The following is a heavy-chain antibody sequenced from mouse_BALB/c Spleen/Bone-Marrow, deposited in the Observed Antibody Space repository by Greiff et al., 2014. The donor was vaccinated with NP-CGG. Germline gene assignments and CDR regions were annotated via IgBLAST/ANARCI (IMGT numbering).Heavy chain of an antibody. CDR3: ARGSNYYALNY. V-gene: IGHV3-2*02. CDR1: GYSITSDYA. D-gene: IGHD1-1*01. J-gene: IGHJ4*01. CDR2: ISYSGNT. Sequence: VQLQQSGPGLVKPSQSLSLTFTVPGYSITSDYAWDWIRQFPGNKLEWMGYISYSGNTSYSPSLKSRISITRDTSKNQFFLQLNSVTTEDTATYYCARGSNYYALNYWGRGTSVTVSS.